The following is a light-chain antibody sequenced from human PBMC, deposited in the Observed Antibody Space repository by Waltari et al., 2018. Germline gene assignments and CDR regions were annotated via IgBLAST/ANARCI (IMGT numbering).Light chain of an antibody. Sequence: QSALTQPASVSGSPGQSVTIFCAGTSIHGGCYNSGLWYQEHPGQAPSVIIYDVSDRPSGVSDRFSGSKSGNTASLTISGLQAEDEADYYCSSQSSNDVVLFGGGTKLTVL. CDR2: DVS. J-gene: IGLJ2*01. V-gene: IGLV2-14*01. CDR1: SIHGGCYNS. CDR3: SSQSSNDVVL.